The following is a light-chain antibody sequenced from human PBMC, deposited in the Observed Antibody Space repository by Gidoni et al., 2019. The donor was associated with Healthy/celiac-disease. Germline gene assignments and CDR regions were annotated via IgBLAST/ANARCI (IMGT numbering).Light chain of an antibody. CDR1: QSISSY. J-gene: IGKJ1*01. Sequence: IQLPQSPSSLSASVGDRVTITCRASQSISSYLNWYQQKPGKAPKLLIYAASSLQSGVPSRFSGSGSGTDFTLTISSLQPEDFATYYCQQSNSTPWTFGQGTKVEIK. CDR2: AAS. V-gene: IGKV1-39*01. CDR3: QQSNSTPWT.